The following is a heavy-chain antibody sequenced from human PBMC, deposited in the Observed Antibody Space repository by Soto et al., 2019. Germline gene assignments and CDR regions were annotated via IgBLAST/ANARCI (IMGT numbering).Heavy chain of an antibody. Sequence: ALRLSCAASGFTFSGKTMYWVRQAPGKGLEWVALIAPDASQIYYAASVKGRFTISRDNSKNTLYLQMNSLRAEDTSLYLCATEIYANWLLNSWGQGTLVTVSS. V-gene: IGHV3-30-3*01. CDR3: ATEIYANWLLNS. CDR2: IAPDASQI. CDR1: GFTFSGKT. J-gene: IGHJ4*02. D-gene: IGHD1-1*01.